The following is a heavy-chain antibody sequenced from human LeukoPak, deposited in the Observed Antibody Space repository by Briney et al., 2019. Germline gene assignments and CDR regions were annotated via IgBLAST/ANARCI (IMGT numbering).Heavy chain of an antibody. J-gene: IGHJ5*02. CDR2: INPNSGGT. D-gene: IGHD4-17*01. CDR1: GYTFTGYY. CDR3: AKDREEQHDYDSMNRFDP. Sequence: ASVKVSCKASGYTFTGYYMHWVRQAPGQGLEWMGWINPNSGGTNYAQKFQGRVTMTRDTSISTAYMELSRLRSDDTAVYYCAKDREEQHDYDSMNRFDPWGQGTLVTVSS. V-gene: IGHV1-2*02.